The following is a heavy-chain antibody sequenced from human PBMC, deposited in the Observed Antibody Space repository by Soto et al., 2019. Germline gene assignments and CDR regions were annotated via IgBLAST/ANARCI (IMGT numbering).Heavy chain of an antibody. V-gene: IGHV1-18*01. CDR3: ARGCYYFSSGSRNYHYYRINF. Sequence: ASVKVSCKASGYRFTSYGISWVRQAPGEGLEWLGWISAYDDNTKYAQTLQGRVSMSTDTSTNTAYMELRSLRSDDTAMYYCARGCYYFSSGSRNYHYYRINFWGQGTTVTVSS. CDR1: GYRFTSYG. J-gene: IGHJ6*02. CDR2: ISAYDDNT. D-gene: IGHD3-22*01.